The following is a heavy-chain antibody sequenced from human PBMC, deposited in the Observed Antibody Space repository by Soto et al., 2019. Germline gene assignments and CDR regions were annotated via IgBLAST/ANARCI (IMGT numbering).Heavy chain of an antibody. Sequence: SVKVSCKASGGTFSSYAISWVRQAPGQGLEWMGGIIPIFGTANYAQKFQGRVTITADESTSTAYMELSSLRSEDTAAYYCAREDVVVPAAISYYYGMDVWGQGTTVTVSS. V-gene: IGHV1-69*13. J-gene: IGHJ6*02. D-gene: IGHD2-2*01. CDR3: AREDVVVPAAISYYYGMDV. CDR2: IIPIFGTA. CDR1: GGTFSSYA.